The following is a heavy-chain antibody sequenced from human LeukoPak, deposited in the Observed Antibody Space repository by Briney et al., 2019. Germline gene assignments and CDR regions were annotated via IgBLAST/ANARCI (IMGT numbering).Heavy chain of an antibody. V-gene: IGHV3-11*01. CDR1: GFTFSDYY. D-gene: IGHD3-16*02. CDR3: ARDDDYVWGSYRWSGYFDY. CDR2: ISSSGSTI. Sequence: GGSLRLSCAASGFTFSDYYMSWIRQAPGKGLEWVSYISSSGSTIYYADSVKGRFTISRDNAKNSLYLQMNSLRAEDTAVYYCARDDDYVWGSYRWSGYFDYWGQGTLVTVSS. J-gene: IGHJ4*02.